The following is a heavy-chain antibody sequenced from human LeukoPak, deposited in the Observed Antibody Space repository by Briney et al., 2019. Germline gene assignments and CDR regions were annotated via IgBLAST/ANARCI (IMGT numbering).Heavy chain of an antibody. J-gene: IGHJ4*02. V-gene: IGHV1-18*01. CDR3: ARELLFGPREFDF. D-gene: IGHD1-26*01. Sequence: ASVKVSCKASGYTFTSYGISWVRQAPGQGLEWMGWISAYNGNTNYAQKLQGRVTMPTDTSTSTAYMELRSLRSHDTAVYYCARELLFGPREFDFWGQSTLVTVSS. CDR2: ISAYNGNT. CDR1: GYTFTSYG.